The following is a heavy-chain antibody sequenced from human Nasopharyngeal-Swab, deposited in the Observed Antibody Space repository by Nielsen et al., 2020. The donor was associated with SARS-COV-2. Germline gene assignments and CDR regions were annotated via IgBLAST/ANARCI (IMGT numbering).Heavy chain of an antibody. CDR2: IIPIFGTA. Sequence: WVRQALGQGLEWMGGIIPIFGTANYAQKFQGRVTITADESTSTAYMELSGLRSEDTAVYYCARGPTYYYGSGSRNWFDPWGQGTLVTVSS. D-gene: IGHD3-10*01. V-gene: IGHV1-69*01. J-gene: IGHJ5*02. CDR3: ARGPTYYYGSGSRNWFDP.